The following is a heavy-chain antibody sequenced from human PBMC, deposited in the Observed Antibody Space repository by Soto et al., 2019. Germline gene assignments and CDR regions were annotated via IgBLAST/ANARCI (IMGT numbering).Heavy chain of an antibody. CDR3: IQSRCGGDCLQSYASYYYYGMXV. J-gene: IGHJ6*02. D-gene: IGHD2-21*02. CDR1: AXSLSTGGVG. V-gene: IGHV2-5*02. CDR2: IYWDDDK. Sequence: QITLKESGPTLVKPXXXLXLTCTFSAXSLSTGGVGVGWIRQPPGKALEWLALIYWDDDKRYSPSLRSRLTITKDTSKNQGVLTMTNMDPVDTATYYCIQSRCGGDCLQSYASYYYYGMXVWGQGTTVTVSS.